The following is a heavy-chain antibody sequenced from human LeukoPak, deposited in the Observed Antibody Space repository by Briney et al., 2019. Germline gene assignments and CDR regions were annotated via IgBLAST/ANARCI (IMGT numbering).Heavy chain of an antibody. D-gene: IGHD6-19*01. CDR3: ARVLSGWYVHYYYGMDV. CDR1: GYTFTGYY. J-gene: IGHJ6*02. CDR2: INPNSGGT. V-gene: IGHV1-2*02. Sequence: ASVKVSCKVSGYTFTGYYMHWVRQAPGQGLEWMGWINPNSGGTNYAQKFQGRVTMTRDTSISTAYMELSRLRSDDTAVYYCARVLSGWYVHYYYGMDVWGQGATVTVSS.